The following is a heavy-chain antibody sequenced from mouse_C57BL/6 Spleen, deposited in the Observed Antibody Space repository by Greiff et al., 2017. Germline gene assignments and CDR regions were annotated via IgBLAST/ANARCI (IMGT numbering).Heavy chain of an antibody. Sequence: EVKLVESGGGLVKPGGSLKLSCAASGFTFSDYGMHWVRQAPEKGLEWVAYISSGSSTIYYAETVKGRFTISRDNAKNTLFLQMTSLRSEDTAMYYCARPSTMVTTRYWYFDVWGTGTTVTVSS. CDR1: GFTFSDYG. CDR2: ISSGSSTI. J-gene: IGHJ1*03. D-gene: IGHD2-2*01. CDR3: ARPSTMVTTRYWYFDV. V-gene: IGHV5-17*01.